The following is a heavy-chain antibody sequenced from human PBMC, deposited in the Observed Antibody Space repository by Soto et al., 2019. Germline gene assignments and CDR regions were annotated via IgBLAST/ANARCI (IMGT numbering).Heavy chain of an antibody. CDR2: INSDGSST. CDR1: GFIFSSHS. J-gene: IGHJ4*02. Sequence: EVQLEESGGGLVQPGGSLRLSCEASGFIFSSHSMHWVRQSAEKGLVWVSRINSDGSSTAYADSVKGRFTISRDNAKNTLYLQMNSLRVEDTAVYYCARDRPDISNPTDHPMFDYWGQGTQVTVSS. D-gene: IGHD6-6*01. V-gene: IGHV3-74*01. CDR3: ARDRPDISNPTDHPMFDY.